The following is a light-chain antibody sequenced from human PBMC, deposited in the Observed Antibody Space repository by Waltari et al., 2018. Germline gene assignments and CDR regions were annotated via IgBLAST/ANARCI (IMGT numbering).Light chain of an antibody. Sequence: DIQMTQSPSTLSASVGDRVTIICRASQTVHNWVAWYQQKPGAAPKLLIYKTSTLQRGVPSRFSGSGSGTEFTLTVSSLQPDDFATYYCQQYDAGSTFGQGTQLEI. CDR1: QTVHNW. CDR3: QQYDAGST. CDR2: KTS. V-gene: IGKV1-5*03. J-gene: IGKJ2*01.